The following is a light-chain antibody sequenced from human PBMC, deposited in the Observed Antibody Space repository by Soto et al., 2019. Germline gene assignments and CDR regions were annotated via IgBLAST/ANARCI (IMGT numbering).Light chain of an antibody. Sequence: DIQLTQSPSSLSASVGDRVTITCQASQDINNYLNWYQQKSGKAPKLLIYDASNLETGVPSRFSGSGSGTDFTFTISSLQPEDIATYYCQQYDNLSITFGQGTRLEIK. J-gene: IGKJ5*01. CDR2: DAS. V-gene: IGKV1-33*01. CDR1: QDINNY. CDR3: QQYDNLSIT.